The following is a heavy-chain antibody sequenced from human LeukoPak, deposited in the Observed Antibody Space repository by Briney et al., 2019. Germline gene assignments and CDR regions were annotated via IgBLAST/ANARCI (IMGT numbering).Heavy chain of an antibody. CDR2: ISYDGCNK. D-gene: IGHD5-12*01. CDR3: ARDSGYDHVSQANDY. V-gene: IGHV3-30-3*01. J-gene: IGHJ4*02. Sequence: PGRSLRLSCAASGFTFSSYAMHWVRQAPGKGLEWVAVISYDGCNKYYADSVKGRFTISRDNAKNSLYLQMNSLRAEDTAVYYCARDSGYDHVSQANDYWGQGTLVTVSS. CDR1: GFTFSSYA.